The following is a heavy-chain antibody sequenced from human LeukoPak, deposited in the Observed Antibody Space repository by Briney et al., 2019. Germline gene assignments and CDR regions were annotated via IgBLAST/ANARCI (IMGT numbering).Heavy chain of an antibody. CDR3: ARVNPHYDFWSGYENFDY. V-gene: IGHV3-23*01. Sequence: QTGGSLRLSCAASGFTFSSYAMSWVRQAPGKGLEWVSIISGSGTSTYYADSVKGRFTISRDISKNTLYLQMNSLRAEDTAVYYCARVNPHYDFWSGYENFDYWGQGTLVTVSS. CDR2: ISGSGTST. J-gene: IGHJ4*02. CDR1: GFTFSSYA. D-gene: IGHD3-3*01.